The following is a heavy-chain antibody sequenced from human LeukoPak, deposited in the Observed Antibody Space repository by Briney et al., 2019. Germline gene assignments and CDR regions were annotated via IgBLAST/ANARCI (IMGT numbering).Heavy chain of an antibody. J-gene: IGHJ1*01. D-gene: IGHD3-10*01. CDR3: ARDWFGELEYFQH. CDR1: GGSFSGYY. Sequence: SETLSLTCAVYGGSFSGYYWSWIRQPPGKGLEWIGEINHSGSTNYNPSLKSRVTISVDTSKNQFSLKLSSVTAADTAVYYCARDWFGELEYFQHWGQGTLVIVSS. CDR2: INHSGST. V-gene: IGHV4-34*01.